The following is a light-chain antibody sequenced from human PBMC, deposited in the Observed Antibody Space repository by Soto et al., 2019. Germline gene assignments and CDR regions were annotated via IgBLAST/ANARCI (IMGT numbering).Light chain of an antibody. J-gene: IGKJ5*01. CDR3: QHYDHLPIS. V-gene: IGKV1-33*01. CDR1: QYITNY. Sequence: DIQMTQSPSSLSASVGDRVTITCQASQYITNYLNWYQQKPGRAPRFLLYGACSLETGVQSRFSGSGSGIDFTLTVSSLLPEDVATCYCQHYDHLPISFGQGTRLEIK. CDR2: GAC.